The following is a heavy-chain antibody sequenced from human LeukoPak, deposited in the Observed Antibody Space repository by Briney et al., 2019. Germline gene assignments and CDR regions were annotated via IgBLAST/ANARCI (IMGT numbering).Heavy chain of an antibody. CDR1: GGSINNGGYY. Sequence: SETLSLTCTVSGGSINNGGYYWSWIRQPPGKGLEWIGYIYHSGSTDYNPSLKSRVTISVDRSKNQFSLKLSSVTAADTAVYYCARALGEKRYCSSTSCPGWFDPWGQGTLVTVSS. J-gene: IGHJ5*02. CDR2: IYHSGST. V-gene: IGHV4-30-2*01. D-gene: IGHD2-2*01. CDR3: ARALGEKRYCSSTSCPGWFDP.